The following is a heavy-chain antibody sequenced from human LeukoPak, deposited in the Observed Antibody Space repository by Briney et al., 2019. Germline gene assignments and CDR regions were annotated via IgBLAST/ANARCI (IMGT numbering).Heavy chain of an antibody. J-gene: IGHJ1*01. CDR3: ASLSSGSAEYFQH. CDR1: GGTFSSYA. Sequence: SVMVSCKASGGTFSSYAISWVRQAPGQGLEWMGRIIPILGIANYAQKFQGRVTITADKSTSTAYMELSSLRSEDTAVYYCASLSSGSAEYFQHWGQGTLVTVSS. CDR2: IIPILGIA. D-gene: IGHD3-22*01. V-gene: IGHV1-69*04.